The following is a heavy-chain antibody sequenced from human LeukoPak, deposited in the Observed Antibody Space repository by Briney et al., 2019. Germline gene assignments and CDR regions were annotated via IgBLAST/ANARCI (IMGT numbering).Heavy chain of an antibody. Sequence: GRSLRLSCAASGFTFSSYTMHWVRQAPGKGLEWVAVISYDGSNKYYADSVKGRFTISRDNSKNTLYLQMNSLRADDTAVYFCARNRPAGYDYDYGFELQHWGQGTLVTVSS. D-gene: IGHD4/OR15-4a*01. CDR3: ARNRPAGYDYDYGFELQH. CDR1: GFTFSSYT. CDR2: ISYDGSNK. J-gene: IGHJ1*01. V-gene: IGHV3-30*04.